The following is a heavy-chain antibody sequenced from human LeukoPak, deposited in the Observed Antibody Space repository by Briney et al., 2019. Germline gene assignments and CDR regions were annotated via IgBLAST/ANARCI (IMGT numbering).Heavy chain of an antibody. V-gene: IGHV1-69*05. CDR2: IIPIFGTA. CDR3: ATASSNYYDRRYYFDY. J-gene: IGHJ4*02. Sequence: VASVKVSCKASGGTFSRYAISWVRQAPGQGLEWMGGIIPIFGTANYAQKLQGRVTITTDESTSTAYMELSSLRSEDTAVYYCATASSNYYDRRYYFDYWGQGTLVTVSS. CDR1: GGTFSRYA. D-gene: IGHD3-22*01.